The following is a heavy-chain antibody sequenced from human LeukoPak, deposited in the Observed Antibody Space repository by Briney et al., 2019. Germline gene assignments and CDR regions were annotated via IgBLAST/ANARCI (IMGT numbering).Heavy chain of an antibody. CDR1: GYTFTSYG. V-gene: IGHV1-18*01. J-gene: IGHJ5*02. D-gene: IGHD3-3*01. CDR3: ARVEIYDFWRGGWFDP. Sequence: ASVKVSCKASGYTFTSYGISWVRQAPGQGLEWMGWISAYSGNTNYAQKLQGRVTMTTDTSTSTAYMELRSLRSDDTAVYYCARVEIYDFWRGGWFDPWGQGTLVTVSS. CDR2: ISAYSGNT.